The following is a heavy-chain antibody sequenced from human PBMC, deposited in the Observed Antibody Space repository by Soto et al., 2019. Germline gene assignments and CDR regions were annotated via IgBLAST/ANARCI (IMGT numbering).Heavy chain of an antibody. CDR3: ARKAIGRATTPH. D-gene: IGHD1-1*01. CDR1: GYSFSSCW. J-gene: IGHJ4*02. CDR2: INPTDSDT. V-gene: IGHV5-51*06. Sequence: GESLKISCEASGYSFSSCWIGWVRQMPGKGLEWMAIINPTDSDTRYSPSFRGQVTISANKSISTAYLQWSSLKASDTAMYYCARKAIGRATTPHWGQGTLVTVSS.